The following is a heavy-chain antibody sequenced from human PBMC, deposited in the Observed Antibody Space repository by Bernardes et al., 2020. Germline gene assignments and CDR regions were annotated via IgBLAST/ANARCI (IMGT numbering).Heavy chain of an antibody. CDR1: GGSISSYY. CDR2: IYYSGST. CDR3: ARVGANRGDWLLFHYYYGMDV. Sequence: SETLSLTCTVSGGSISSYYWSWIRQPPGKGLEWIGYIYYSGSTNYNPSLKSRVTISVDTSKNQFSLKLSSVTAADTAVYYCARVGANRGDWLLFHYYYGMDVWGQGTTVTVSS. J-gene: IGHJ6*02. V-gene: IGHV4-59*01. D-gene: IGHD3-9*01.